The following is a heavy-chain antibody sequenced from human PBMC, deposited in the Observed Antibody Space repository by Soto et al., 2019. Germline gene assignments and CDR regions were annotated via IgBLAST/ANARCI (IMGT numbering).Heavy chain of an antibody. CDR2: INPNSGGT. J-gene: IGHJ6*02. Sequence: QVQLVQSGAEVKKPGASVKVSCKASGYTFTGYYMHWVRQAPGQGLEWMGWINPNSGGTNYAQKFQGWVTMTRDTSISTAYMELSRLRSDDTAVYYCARTLWFGEFSSRNYGMDVWGQGTTVTVSS. V-gene: IGHV1-2*04. CDR3: ARTLWFGEFSSRNYGMDV. D-gene: IGHD3-10*01. CDR1: GYTFTGYY.